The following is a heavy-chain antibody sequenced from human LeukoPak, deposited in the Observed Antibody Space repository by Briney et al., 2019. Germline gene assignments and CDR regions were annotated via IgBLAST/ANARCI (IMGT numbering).Heavy chain of an antibody. CDR3: ARPYSSSWYGVYDY. CDR2: INHSGST. V-gene: IGHV4-34*01. CDR1: GGSISSYY. J-gene: IGHJ4*02. Sequence: SETLSLTCTVPGGSISSYYWSWIRQPPGKGLEWIGEINHSGSTNYNPSLKSRVTISVDTSKNQFSLKLSSVTAADTAVYYCARPYSSSWYGVYDYWGQGTLVTVSS. D-gene: IGHD6-13*01.